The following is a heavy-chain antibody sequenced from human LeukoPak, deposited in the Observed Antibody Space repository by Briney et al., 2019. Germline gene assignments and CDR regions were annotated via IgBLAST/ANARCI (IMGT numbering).Heavy chain of an antibody. Sequence: SETLSLTCNVSGGSISNYYWNWIRQPAGKGLEWVGRFYARGNTNYNPSLKSRVTMSVDTSRNQSSLKLTSVTAADTAVYYCAREARSGYEGFWSGPWGQGTVVTVSS. D-gene: IGHD5-12*01. CDR2: FYARGNT. J-gene: IGHJ5*02. CDR3: AREARSGYEGFWSGP. CDR1: GGSISNYY. V-gene: IGHV4-4*07.